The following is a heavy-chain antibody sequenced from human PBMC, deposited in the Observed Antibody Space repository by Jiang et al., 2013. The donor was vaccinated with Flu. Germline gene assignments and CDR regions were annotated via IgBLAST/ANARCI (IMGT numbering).Heavy chain of an antibody. CDR1: GYSFSSYW. CDR2: IFPGDSDA. V-gene: IGHV5-51*03. Sequence: EVQLVESGAEVRKPGESLKISCKASGYSFSSYWIAWVRQMPGKGLEWMGTIFPGDSDATYSPAFQGQVSVSVDKSIYTAHLHLSNLKASDTATYYCARRDRRDDVGGYYLGGRTRAKKTDAFDIWGQGTVVTVSP. D-gene: IGHD3-22*01. J-gene: IGHJ3*02. CDR3: ARRDRRDDVGGYYLGGRTRAKKTDAFDI.